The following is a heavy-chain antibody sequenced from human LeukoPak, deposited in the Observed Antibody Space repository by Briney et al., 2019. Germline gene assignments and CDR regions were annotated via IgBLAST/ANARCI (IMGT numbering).Heavy chain of an antibody. Sequence: GGSLRLSCAASGFTFDDYGMSWVRQAPGKGLEWVSGINWNGGSTGYADSVKGRFTISRDNAKNSLYLQMNSLRAEDTAVYYCAKDLAQATKNWGQGTLVTVSS. V-gene: IGHV3-20*04. CDR1: GFTFDDYG. CDR3: AKDLAQATKN. J-gene: IGHJ4*02. D-gene: IGHD5-24*01. CDR2: INWNGGST.